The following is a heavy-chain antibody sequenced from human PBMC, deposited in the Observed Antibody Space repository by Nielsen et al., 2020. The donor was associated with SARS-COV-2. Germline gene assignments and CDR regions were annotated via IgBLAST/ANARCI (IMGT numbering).Heavy chain of an antibody. V-gene: IGHV3-15*01. CDR1: GFTFSSYA. CDR2: IKSKTDGGTT. D-gene: IGHD3-22*01. CDR3: TTRGSSGYYGYGMDV. J-gene: IGHJ6*02. Sequence: GESLKISCAASGFTFSSYAMHWVRQAPGKGLEWVGRIKSKTDGGTTDYAAPVKGRFTISRDDSKNTLYLQMNSLKTEDTAVYYCTTRGSSGYYGYGMDVWGQGTTVTVSS.